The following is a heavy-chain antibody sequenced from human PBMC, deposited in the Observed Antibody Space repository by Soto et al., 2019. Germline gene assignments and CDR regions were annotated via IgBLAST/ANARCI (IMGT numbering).Heavy chain of an antibody. V-gene: IGHV3-30*18. J-gene: IGHJ6*02. CDR3: AKDMVRGDGMDV. CDR1: GFTFSSYG. CDR2: ISYDGSNK. D-gene: IGHD3-10*01. Sequence: QVQLVESGGGVVQPGRSLRLSCAASGFTFSSYGMHWVRQAPGKGLEWVAVISYDGSNKYYADSVKGRFTISRDNSKNTLYLQMNSLRAEDTAVYYGAKDMVRGDGMDVWGQGTTVTVSS.